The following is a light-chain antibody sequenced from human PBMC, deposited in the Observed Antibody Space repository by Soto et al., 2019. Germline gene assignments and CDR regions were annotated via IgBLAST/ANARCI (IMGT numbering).Light chain of an antibody. Sequence: QPVLTQSSSASASLGSSVKLTCTLSSGHSSYIIAWHQQQPGKAPRYLMKLEGSGSYNKGSGVPDRFSGSSSGADRYLTISNLQSEDEADYYCETWGTVFGGGTKVTVL. CDR3: ETWGTV. V-gene: IGLV4-60*03. CDR1: SGHSSYI. J-gene: IGLJ2*01. CDR2: LEGSGSY.